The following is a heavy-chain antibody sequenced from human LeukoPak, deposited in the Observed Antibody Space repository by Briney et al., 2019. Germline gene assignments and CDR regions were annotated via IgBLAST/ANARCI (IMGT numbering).Heavy chain of an antibody. CDR2: ITTHSGGT. CDR1: GYTFTDYY. Sequence: ASVKVSCKASGYTFTDYYLHWVRQAPGQGLEWMGWITTHSGGTNYAQKFQGRVTMTRDTSISTAYMELSRLTSDDTAMYYCARSGGAAAGPFYYFDQWGQGTLVTVSS. J-gene: IGHJ4*02. V-gene: IGHV1-2*02. D-gene: IGHD6-13*01. CDR3: ARSGGAAAGPFYYFDQ.